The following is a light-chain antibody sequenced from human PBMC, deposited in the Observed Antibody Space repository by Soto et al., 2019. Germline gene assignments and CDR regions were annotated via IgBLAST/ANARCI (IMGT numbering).Light chain of an antibody. J-gene: IGLJ2*01. CDR1: SSDVGGYHY. V-gene: IGLV2-11*01. CDR2: DVY. Sequence: QSVLTQPRSMSGSPGQSVTISCTGTSSDVGGYHYVSWYQHHPGKAPKLIIYDVYNRPSGVPFRFSGSKSGNTASLTISGLQTEDEAYYYCCSYAGTSIYVLFGGGTKVTVL. CDR3: CSYAGTSIYVL.